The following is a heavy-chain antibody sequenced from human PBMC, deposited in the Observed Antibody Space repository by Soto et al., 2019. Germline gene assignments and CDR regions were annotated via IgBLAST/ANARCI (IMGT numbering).Heavy chain of an antibody. Sequence: QVQLVQSGAEVKEPGDSVRVSCEASGYTFTAYHIHWVRQAPGQGLEWMGWINPKFGDTTYAQDFQGRVSMTRDRSISTGYMELSRLTSDDTAIYYCARNMDYYYGRGSGNGQGVWGQGTTVTVFS. J-gene: IGHJ6*02. CDR3: ARNMDYYYGRGSGNGQGV. D-gene: IGHD3-10*02. CDR1: GYTFTAYH. CDR2: INPKFGDT. V-gene: IGHV1-2*02.